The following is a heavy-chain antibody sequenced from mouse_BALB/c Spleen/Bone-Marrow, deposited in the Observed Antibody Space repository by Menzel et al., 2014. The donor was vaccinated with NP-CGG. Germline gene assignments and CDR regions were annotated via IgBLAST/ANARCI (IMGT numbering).Heavy chain of an antibody. J-gene: IGHJ4*01. V-gene: IGHV14-3*02. Sequence: EVQLQQSGAELVKPGASVKMSCTASGFNIKDTYMHWVKQRPEQGLEWIGRIDPANGNTKYDPKFQGKATITADTSSNTAYLQLSSLTSEDTAVYYCARDSPYAMDYWGQGTSVTVSS. CDR1: GFNIKDTY. CDR3: ARDSPYAMDY. CDR2: IDPANGNT.